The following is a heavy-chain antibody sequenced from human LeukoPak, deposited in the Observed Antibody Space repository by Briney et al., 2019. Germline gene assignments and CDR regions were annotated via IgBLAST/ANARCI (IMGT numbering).Heavy chain of an antibody. CDR3: ARDRVQSSAGWSFWFDP. CDR1: GYTFTGNY. V-gene: IGHV1-2*02. Sequence: ASVMLSCKASGYTFTGNYIHWVRHPPGQGLEWLGWINPDSGGTNYAQKFQGRVTMTRDTSISTAYMDLSTLRSDDTAVYYCARDRVQSSAGWSFWFDPWGQGTLVTVSS. J-gene: IGHJ5*02. D-gene: IGHD6-19*01. CDR2: INPDSGGT.